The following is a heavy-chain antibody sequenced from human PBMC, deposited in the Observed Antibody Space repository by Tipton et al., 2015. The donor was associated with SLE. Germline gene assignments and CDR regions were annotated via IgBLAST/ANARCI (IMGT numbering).Heavy chain of an antibody. CDR2: IYHSGNT. D-gene: IGHD3-10*01. J-gene: IGHJ4*02. Sequence: LRLSCAVSGASFISGPYSWSWIRQTPGKGLEWIGYIYHSGNTYYNPSLKSRVTISVDTSKTQFSLKLSSVTAADTAVYYCARGRDSMVQKDWGEGALVAVS. CDR3: ARGRDSMVQKD. CDR1: GASFISGPYS. V-gene: IGHV4-30-2*02.